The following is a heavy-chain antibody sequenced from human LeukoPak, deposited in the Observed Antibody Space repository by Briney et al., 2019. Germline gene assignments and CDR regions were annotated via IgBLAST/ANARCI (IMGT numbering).Heavy chain of an antibody. CDR3: AKSSTSWPYYFDY. CDR2: ITDSGGST. V-gene: IGHV3-23*01. Sequence: PGGSLRLSCAASGFTFSSYPMTWVRQAPGKGLEWVSVITDSGGSTFYADSVQGRFTISRDNSKNTLYLQLNSLGAEDTAVYYCAKSSTSWPYYFDYWGQGTVVTVSS. J-gene: IGHJ4*02. CDR1: GFTFSSYP. D-gene: IGHD6-13*01.